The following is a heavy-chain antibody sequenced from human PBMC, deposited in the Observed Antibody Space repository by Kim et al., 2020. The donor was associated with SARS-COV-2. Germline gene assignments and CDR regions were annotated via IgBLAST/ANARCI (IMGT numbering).Heavy chain of an antibody. CDR2: IDPSDSYT. CDR3: AKVADYGDYGYYYYGMDV. CDR1: GYRFTTYW. V-gene: IGHV5-10-1*01. J-gene: IGHJ6*02. D-gene: IGHD4-17*01. Sequence: GESLKISCKGSGYRFTTYWISWVRQMPGKGLEWMGRIDPSDSYTNYSPSFQGHVTISADKSISTAYLQWSSLKASDTAIYYCAKVADYGDYGYYYYGMDVWGQGTTVTVSS.